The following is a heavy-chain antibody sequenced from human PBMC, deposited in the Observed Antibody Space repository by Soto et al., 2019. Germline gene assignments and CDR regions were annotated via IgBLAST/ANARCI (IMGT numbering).Heavy chain of an antibody. Sequence: QVQLVQSGAEVKKPGSSVKVSCKASGGTFSSYAISWVRQAPGQGLEWMGGIIPIFGTANYAQKFQGRVTITADESMSTAYMELSSLRSEDTAVYYCARDRYVYGGDDTYYYYGMDVWGQGTTVTVSS. V-gene: IGHV1-69*12. CDR3: ARDRYVYGGDDTYYYYGMDV. J-gene: IGHJ6*02. CDR2: IIPIFGTA. D-gene: IGHD3-16*01. CDR1: GGTFSSYA.